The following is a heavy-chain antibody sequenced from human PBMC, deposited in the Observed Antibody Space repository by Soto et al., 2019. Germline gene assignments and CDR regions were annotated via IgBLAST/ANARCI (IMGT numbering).Heavy chain of an antibody. CDR2: ISYDGSNK. CDR1: GFTFSSYG. CDR3: AKEDCSGGSCYPPELDY. J-gene: IGHJ4*02. D-gene: IGHD2-15*01. V-gene: IGHV3-30*18. Sequence: GGSLRLSCAASGFTFSSYGMHWVRQAPGKGLEWVAVISYDGSNKYYADSVKGRFTISRDNSKNTLYLQMNSLRAEDTAVYYCAKEDCSGGSCYPPELDYWGQGTLVTVSS.